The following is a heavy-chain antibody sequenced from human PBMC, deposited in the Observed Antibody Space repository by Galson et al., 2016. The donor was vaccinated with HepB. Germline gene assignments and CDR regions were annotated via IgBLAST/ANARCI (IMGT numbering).Heavy chain of an antibody. CDR3: AKATSGSAYGSRYFQH. V-gene: IGHV3-9*01. J-gene: IGHJ1*01. CDR2: ISWNSGRI. Sequence: SLRLSCAASGFTFSSYSMNWVRQAPGKGLEWVSGISWNSGRIDYADSVKGRFTVSRDNAKNSLYLQINSLRAEDTALYYCAKATSGSAYGSRYFQHWGQGTLVTVSS. CDR1: GFTFSSYS. D-gene: IGHD3-10*01.